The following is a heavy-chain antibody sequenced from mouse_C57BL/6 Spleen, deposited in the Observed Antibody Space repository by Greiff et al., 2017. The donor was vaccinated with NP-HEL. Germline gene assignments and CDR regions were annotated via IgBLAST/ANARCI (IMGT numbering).Heavy chain of an antibody. CDR2: IHPNSGST. J-gene: IGHJ2*01. Sequence: QVQLQQPGAELVKPGASVKLSCKASGYTFTSYWMHWVKQRPGQGLEWIGMIHPNSGSTNYNEKFKSKATLTVDKSSSTAYMQLSSLTSEDSAVYYCARWLTTVVAHYFDYWGQGTTLTVSS. D-gene: IGHD1-1*01. V-gene: IGHV1-64*01. CDR3: ARWLTTVVAHYFDY. CDR1: GYTFTSYW.